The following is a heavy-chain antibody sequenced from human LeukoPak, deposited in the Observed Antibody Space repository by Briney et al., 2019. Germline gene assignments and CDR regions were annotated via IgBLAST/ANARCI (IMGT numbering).Heavy chain of an antibody. V-gene: IGHV3-23*01. CDR1: GFTFSSYA. J-gene: IGHJ6*03. CDR3: ARERRYQLLLGYYYYYMDV. CDR2: ISGSGGST. D-gene: IGHD2-2*01. Sequence: GGSLRLSCAASGFTFSSYAMSWVRQAPGKGLEWVSAISGSGGSTYYADSVKGRFTISRDNAKNSLYLQMNSLRAEDTAVYYCARERRYQLLLGYYYYYMDVWGKGTTVTVSS.